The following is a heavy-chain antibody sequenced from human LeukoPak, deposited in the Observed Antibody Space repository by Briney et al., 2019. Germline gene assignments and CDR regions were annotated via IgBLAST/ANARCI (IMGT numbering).Heavy chain of an antibody. J-gene: IGHJ6*03. CDR3: AKDVGSGYYGYMDV. Sequence: PGGSLRLSCAASGFTFSSYAMSWVRQPPGKGLEWVSAISGSGGSTYYPDSVKGRFTISRDNSKNTLYLQMNSLRAEDMAVYYCAKDVGSGYYGYMDVWGKGTGVTVSS. CDR2: ISGSGGST. V-gene: IGHV3-23*01. D-gene: IGHD3-22*01. CDR1: GFTFSSYA.